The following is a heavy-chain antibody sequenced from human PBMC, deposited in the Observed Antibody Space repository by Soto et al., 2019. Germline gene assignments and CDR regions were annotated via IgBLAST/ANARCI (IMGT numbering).Heavy chain of an antibody. CDR3: ARNPDYVWGSYRPKDGMDV. J-gene: IGHJ6*02. Sequence: QVQLVQSGAEVKKPGSSVKVSCKASGGTFSSYATSWVRQAPGQGLEWMGGIIPIFGTANYAQKFQGRVTITADESTSTAYMELSSLRSEDTAVYYCARNPDYVWGSYRPKDGMDVWGQGTTVTVSS. CDR1: GGTFSSYA. D-gene: IGHD3-16*02. CDR2: IIPIFGTA. V-gene: IGHV1-69*01.